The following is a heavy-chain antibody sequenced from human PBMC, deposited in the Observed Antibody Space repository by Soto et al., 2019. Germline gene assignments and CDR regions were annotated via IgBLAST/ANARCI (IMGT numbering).Heavy chain of an antibody. J-gene: IGHJ4*02. CDR2: ISSTTNYI. Sequence: EVQLVESGGGLVKPGGSLRLSCAASGFTFTRYSMNWVLQAPGKGLECVSSISSTTNYIYYGDSMKCRFTISRANAKNSLSLEMNSLRAEDTAVYYCARESEDLTSNFDYWGQGTLVTVSS. CDR1: GFTFTRYS. CDR3: ARESEDLTSNFDY. V-gene: IGHV3-21*06.